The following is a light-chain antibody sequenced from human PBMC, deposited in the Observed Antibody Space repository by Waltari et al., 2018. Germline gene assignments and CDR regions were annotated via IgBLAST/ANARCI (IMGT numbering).Light chain of an antibody. CDR3: QHYLKLPVT. CDR1: QSVSRA. J-gene: IGKJ1*01. CDR2: GAS. Sequence: EIVLTQSPGNLSLSLGERATASCRASQSVSRALAWYQQKPGQAPRLLIYGASTRATGIPDRFSGSGSGTDFSLTISRLEPDDFAVYYCQHYLKLPVTFGQGTTVEI. V-gene: IGKV3-20*01.